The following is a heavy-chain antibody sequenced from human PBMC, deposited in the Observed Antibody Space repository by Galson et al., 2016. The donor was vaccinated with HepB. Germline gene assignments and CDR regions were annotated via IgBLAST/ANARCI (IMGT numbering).Heavy chain of an antibody. J-gene: IGHJ4*01. CDR2: VRTNNIRSGFKT. CDR3: ARLYCGGGSCYPRPYYFDF. D-gene: IGHD2-15*01. V-gene: IGHV3-23*01. CDR1: GFPFSSHA. Sequence: SLRLSCAVSGFPFSSHAMSWVRQAPGEGLEWVSIVRTNNIRSGFKTSYADSVQGRSTVSRDDSKNALYLQMNSLRVADTAVYYCARLYCGGGSCYPRPYYFDFRSHGVLVTVSP.